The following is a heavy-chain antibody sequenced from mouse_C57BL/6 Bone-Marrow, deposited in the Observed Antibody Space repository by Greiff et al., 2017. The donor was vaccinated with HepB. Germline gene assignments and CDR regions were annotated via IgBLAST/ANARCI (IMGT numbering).Heavy chain of an antibody. CDR3: ARRGTYYGSSSFAY. D-gene: IGHD1-1*01. CDR1: GYTFTSYW. V-gene: IGHV1-69*01. Sequence: QVQLQQPGAELVMPGASVKLSCKASGYTFTSYWMHWVKQRPGQGLEWIGEIDPSDSYTNYNQKFKGKSTLTVDKSSSTAYMQLSSLTSEDSAVYYCARRGTYYGSSSFAYWGQGTLVTVSA. J-gene: IGHJ3*01. CDR2: IDPSDSYT.